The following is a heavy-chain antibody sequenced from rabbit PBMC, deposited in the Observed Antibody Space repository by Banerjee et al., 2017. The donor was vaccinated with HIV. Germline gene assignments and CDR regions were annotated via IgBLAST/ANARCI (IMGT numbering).Heavy chain of an antibody. J-gene: IGHJ4*01. CDR1: RFSFSNKYV. CDR3: ARNRDTGSVYSSDL. CDR2: INSSSGNT. D-gene: IGHD8-1*01. V-gene: IGHV1S45*01. Sequence: QEQLEEAGGGLVQPEGSLTLTGTASRFSFSNKYVMCGVRQVPGKGLEWMACINSSSGNTVYEAWSKGRFTISTTSWTPLTMQMTSLTAADTATYLCARNRDTGSVYSSDLWGQGTLVTVS.